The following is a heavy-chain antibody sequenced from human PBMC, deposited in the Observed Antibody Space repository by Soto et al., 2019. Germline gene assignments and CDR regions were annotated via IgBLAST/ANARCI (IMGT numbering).Heavy chain of an antibody. D-gene: IGHD4-17*01. J-gene: IGHJ4*02. CDR2: IYHSGST. Sequence: QLQLQESGSGLVKPSQTLSLTCAVSGGSISSGGYSWSWIRQPPGKGLEWIGYIYHSGSTYYNPSLKSRVTISVDRSKNQFSLKLSSVTAADTAVYYCASTPDADYGDSIAYFDYWGQGTLVTVSS. CDR1: GGSISSGGYS. CDR3: ASTPDADYGDSIAYFDY. V-gene: IGHV4-30-2*01.